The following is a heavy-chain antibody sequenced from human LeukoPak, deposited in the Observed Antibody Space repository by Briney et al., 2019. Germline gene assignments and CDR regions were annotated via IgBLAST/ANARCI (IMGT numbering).Heavy chain of an antibody. CDR2: ISDISTTI. CDR3: ATDVTMVWGVTGWYFDY. Sequence: PGGSLRLSCAASGFTFSSYSMNWVRQAPGKGLEWVSYISDISTTIYYADSVKGRFTISRDNAKNSLYLQMTSLRAEDTPVYYCATDVTMVWGVTGWYFDYWGQGPLVPVSS. J-gene: IGHJ4*02. CDR1: GFTFSSYS. D-gene: IGHD3-10*01. V-gene: IGHV3-48*04.